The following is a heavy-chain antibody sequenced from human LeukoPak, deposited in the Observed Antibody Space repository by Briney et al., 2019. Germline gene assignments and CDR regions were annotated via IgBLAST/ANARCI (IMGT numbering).Heavy chain of an antibody. CDR2: ISSSGSTI. D-gene: IGHD3-22*01. V-gene: IGHV3-48*03. CDR3: ARDGDYYDSSGYFGY. CDR1: GFTFSSYE. Sequence: GGSLRLSCAASGFTFSSYEMNWVRQAPGKGLEWVSYISSSGSTIYYADSVKGRFTISRDNAKNSLYLQMNSLRAEDTAVYYCARDGDYYDSSGYFGYWGQGTLVTVSS. J-gene: IGHJ4*02.